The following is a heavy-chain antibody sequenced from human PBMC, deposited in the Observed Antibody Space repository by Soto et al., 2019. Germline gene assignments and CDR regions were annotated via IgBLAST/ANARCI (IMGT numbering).Heavy chain of an antibody. D-gene: IGHD4-17*01. V-gene: IGHV4-30-2*01. CDR2: ICHSGST. Sequence: QLQLQESGSGLVKPSQTLSLTCAVSGGSISSGGYSWSWIRQPPGKGLEWIGYICHSGSTYYNPSLKSRVTISVDRSKNQFSLKLSSVTAADTAVYYCARFYGDYVNWFDPWGQGTLVTVSS. J-gene: IGHJ5*02. CDR3: ARFYGDYVNWFDP. CDR1: GGSISSGGYS.